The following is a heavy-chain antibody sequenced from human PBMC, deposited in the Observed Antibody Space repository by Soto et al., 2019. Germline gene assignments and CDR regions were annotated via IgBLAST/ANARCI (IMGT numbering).Heavy chain of an antibody. D-gene: IGHD6-19*01. CDR1: GESINGYY. J-gene: IGHJ4*02. CDR3: ARASPPVAPQAV. V-gene: IGHV4-59*01. Sequence: PSETLSLTCTVSGESINGYYWSWIRQPPGQRLEWLGLIYYSGTTNYSPSLNSRLILSVDTSTNQLSLKLRSVTAADTAVYFCARASPPVAPQAVWGQGPRVTVS. CDR2: IYYSGTT.